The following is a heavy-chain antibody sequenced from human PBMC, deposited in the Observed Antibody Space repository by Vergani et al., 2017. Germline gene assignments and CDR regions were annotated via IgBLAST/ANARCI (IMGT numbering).Heavy chain of an antibody. J-gene: IGHJ4*02. V-gene: IGHV2-5*02. CDR2: IYWEDDK. Sequence: QITLKESGPTLVKPTQTLTLTCTFSGFSLSTSGVGVGWIRQPPGKALEWLALIYWEDDKRYSPSLKSRLTITKDTPKNQVVLTMTNMEPVDTATYYCATSFEYGSGSSRDYFDDWGQGTPVTGSS. CDR1: GFSLSTSGVG. CDR3: ATSFEYGSGSSRDYFDD. D-gene: IGHD3-10*01.